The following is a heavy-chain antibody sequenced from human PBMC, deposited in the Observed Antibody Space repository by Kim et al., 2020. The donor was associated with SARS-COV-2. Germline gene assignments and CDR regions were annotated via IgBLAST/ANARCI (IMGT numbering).Heavy chain of an antibody. V-gene: IGHV6-1*01. CDR3: AGGSVFDD. CDR2: WHN. D-gene: IGHD6-25*01. Sequence: WHNEYAHSMKSRVTIKPDTSKNQFSLQLNSVTPEDTAVYYCAGGSVFDDWGQGTLVTVSS. J-gene: IGHJ4*02.